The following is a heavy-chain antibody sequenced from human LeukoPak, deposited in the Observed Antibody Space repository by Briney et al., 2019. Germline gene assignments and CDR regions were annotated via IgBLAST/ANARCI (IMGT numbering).Heavy chain of an antibody. D-gene: IGHD3-22*01. Sequence: PGGSLRLSCTASGFNFGDYAMSWVRQAPGKGLEWVGFIRRKAYGGTTEYAASVKGRFTISRDDSKSIAYLQMNSLKTEDTALYYCTRDGIAYYDSSGYYPHFDYWGQGTLVTVSS. CDR3: TRDGIAYYDSSGYYPHFDY. V-gene: IGHV3-49*04. CDR1: GFNFGDYA. J-gene: IGHJ4*02. CDR2: IRRKAYGGTT.